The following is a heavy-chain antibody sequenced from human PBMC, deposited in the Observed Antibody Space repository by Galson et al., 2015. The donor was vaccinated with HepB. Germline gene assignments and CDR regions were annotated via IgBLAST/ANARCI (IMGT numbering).Heavy chain of an antibody. CDR3: AGTPRVWYYGSGTPGGVDV. V-gene: IGHV3-66*01. CDR2: IYSGGST. CDR1: GFTVSSNY. D-gene: IGHD3-10*01. J-gene: IGHJ6*02. Sequence: SLRLSCAASGFTVSSNYMSWVRQAPGKGLEWVSVIYSGGSTYYADSVKGRFTISRDNPKNTLYLQMNSLRAEDTAVYYCAGTPRVWYYGSGTPGGVDVWGQGTTVTVSS.